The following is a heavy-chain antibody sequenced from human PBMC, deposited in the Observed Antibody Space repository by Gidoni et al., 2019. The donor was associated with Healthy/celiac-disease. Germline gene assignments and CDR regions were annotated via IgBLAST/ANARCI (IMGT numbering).Heavy chain of an antibody. CDR1: AGTFISST. Sequence: QVQLVLSAVEVTRPGSAVKVSCMASAGTFISSTFRWVRQAPGQGLEWMGRIIPMLGIANYAQKIQGRVTITADKSTSTAYMELSSLRSEDTAVYYCARDGYYDSSGDTTVGYYGMDVWGQGTTVTVSS. CDR2: IIPMLGIA. CDR3: ARDGYYDSSGDTTVGYYGMDV. J-gene: IGHJ6*02. V-gene: IGHV1-69*08. D-gene: IGHD3-22*01.